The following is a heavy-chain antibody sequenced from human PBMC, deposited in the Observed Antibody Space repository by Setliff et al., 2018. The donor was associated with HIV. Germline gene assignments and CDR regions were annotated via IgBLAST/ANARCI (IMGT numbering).Heavy chain of an antibody. V-gene: IGHV1-2*02. CDR1: GYTFTGHY. CDR2: VNPNSGDA. Sequence: VASVKVSCKASGYTFTGHYLHWVRQAPGQGPEWLGWVNPNSGDAIYAQNFQGRVTMTRDTSINAAYMELRGLRSDDTAVYYCARNFGLSPSGKYYYYYGMDIWGQGTTVTVSS. D-gene: IGHD3-10*01. J-gene: IGHJ6*02. CDR3: ARNFGLSPSGKYYYYYGMDI.